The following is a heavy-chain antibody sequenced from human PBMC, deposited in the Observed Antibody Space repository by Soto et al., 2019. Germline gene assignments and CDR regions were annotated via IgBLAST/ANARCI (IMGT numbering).Heavy chain of an antibody. Sequence: GGSLRLSCAASGFTFSSYSMNWVRQAPGKGLEWVSYISSSSSTIYYADSVKGRFTISRDNAKNSLYLQMNSLRDEDTAVYYCARDSLSYYDSSGYDPRFSWFDPWGQGTLVTVSS. CDR3: ARDSLSYYDSSGYDPRFSWFDP. CDR1: GFTFSSYS. D-gene: IGHD3-22*01. J-gene: IGHJ5*02. CDR2: ISSSSSTI. V-gene: IGHV3-48*02.